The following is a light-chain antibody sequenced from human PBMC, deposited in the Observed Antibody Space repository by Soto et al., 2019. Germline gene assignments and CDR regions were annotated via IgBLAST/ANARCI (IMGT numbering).Light chain of an antibody. J-gene: IGLJ3*02. CDR1: SSNIGSNT. Sequence: QPVLTQPPSASGTPGQRVTISCSGSSSNIGSNTVNWYQQLPRTAPKLLIYSDNQRPSGVPDRFSASKSGTSASLAISGLQSEDEADYYCAAWDDSLNGVFGGGTQLTVL. CDR2: SDN. CDR3: AAWDDSLNGV. V-gene: IGLV1-44*01.